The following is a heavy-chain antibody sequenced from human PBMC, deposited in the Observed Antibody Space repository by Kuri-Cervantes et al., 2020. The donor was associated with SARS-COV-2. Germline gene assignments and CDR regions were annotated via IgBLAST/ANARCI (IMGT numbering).Heavy chain of an antibody. J-gene: IGHJ4*02. CDR3: AKDLYDFWSGSTFDY. CDR2: ISGSGGST. D-gene: IGHD3-3*01. CDR1: GFTFSSYA. Sequence: GESLKISCAASGFTFSSYAMSWVRQAPGKGLEWVSAISGSGGSTYYADSVEGRFTISRDNSKNSLYLQMNSLRTEDTALYYCAKDLYDFWSGSTFDYWGQGTLVTVSS. V-gene: IGHV3-23*01.